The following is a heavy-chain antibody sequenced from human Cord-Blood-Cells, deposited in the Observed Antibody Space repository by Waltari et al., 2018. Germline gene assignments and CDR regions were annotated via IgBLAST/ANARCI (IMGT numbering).Heavy chain of an antibody. J-gene: IGHJ3*02. V-gene: IGHV4-34*01. CDR1: GGSFSGYY. Sequence: QVQLQPWGAGLLKPSETLSLTCAVYGGSFSGYYWSWIRQPPGKGLEWIGEINHSGSTNYNPSLKSRVTISVDTSKNQFSLKLSSVTAADTAVYYCARGLPDAFDIWGQGTMVTVSS. CDR3: ARGLPDAFDI. CDR2: INHSGST.